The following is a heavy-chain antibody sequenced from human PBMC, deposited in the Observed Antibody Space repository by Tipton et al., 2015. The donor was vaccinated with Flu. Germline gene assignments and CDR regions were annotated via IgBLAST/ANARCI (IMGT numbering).Heavy chain of an antibody. CDR3: ARDTFRYCSGASCLSDYYYYGMDV. J-gene: IGHJ6*02. CDR1: GGSISRYY. V-gene: IGHV4-4*07. D-gene: IGHD2-15*01. CDR2: IFTIGGT. Sequence: LRLSCTVSGGSISRYYWSWIRQPAGKGLEWIGRIFTIGGTNYNPSLQSRVTMSVDTSKNQFSLKLSSVTAADTAVYYCARDTFRYCSGASCLSDYYYYGMDVWGQGTTVTVSS.